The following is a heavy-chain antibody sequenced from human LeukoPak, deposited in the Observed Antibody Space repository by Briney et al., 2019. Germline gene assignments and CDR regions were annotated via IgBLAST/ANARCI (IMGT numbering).Heavy chain of an antibody. CDR1: GGSISSGGYY. CDR3: ARDYGSGSYSEYNWFDP. V-gene: IGHV4-31*03. Sequence: SETLSLTCTVSGGSISSGGYYWSWIRQHPGKGLEWIGYIFYSGSTYYNPSLKSRVTISVDTSKNQFSLKLSSVTAADTAVYYCARDYGSGSYSEYNWFDPWGQGTLVTVSS. J-gene: IGHJ5*02. D-gene: IGHD3-10*01. CDR2: IFYSGST.